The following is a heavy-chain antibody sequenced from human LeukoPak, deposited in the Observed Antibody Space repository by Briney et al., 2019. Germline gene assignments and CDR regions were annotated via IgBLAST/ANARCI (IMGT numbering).Heavy chain of an antibody. CDR3: AKLYYDSSGYYRRDNWFDP. J-gene: IGHJ5*02. CDR1: GFTFSSYS. CDR2: ISGSGGST. V-gene: IGHV3-23*01. D-gene: IGHD3-22*01. Sequence: PGGSLRLSCAASGFTFSSYSMNWVRQAPGKGLEWVSAISGSGGSTYYADSVKGRFTISRDNSKNTLYLQMNSLRAEDTAVYYCAKLYYDSSGYYRRDNWFDPWGQGTLVTVSS.